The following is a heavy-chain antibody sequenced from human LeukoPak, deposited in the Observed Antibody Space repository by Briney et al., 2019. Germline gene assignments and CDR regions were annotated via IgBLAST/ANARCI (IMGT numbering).Heavy chain of an antibody. Sequence: PGGSLRLFCAASGFTFRSFAMHWVRQAPGKGLVWVSRVKSDGSSTTYADSVKGRFTTSRDTARNTLYLKMKGLRAEETAVYYCARDGFLGPVTAYLDYWGQGTPVTVS. CDR2: VKSDGSST. V-gene: IGHV3-74*01. D-gene: IGHD2-21*02. J-gene: IGHJ4*02. CDR1: GFTFRSFA. CDR3: ARDGFLGPVTAYLDY.